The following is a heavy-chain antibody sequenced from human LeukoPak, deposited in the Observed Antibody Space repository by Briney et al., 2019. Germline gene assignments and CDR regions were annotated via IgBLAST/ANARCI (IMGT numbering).Heavy chain of an antibody. CDR2: IYYIGST. J-gene: IGHJ6*03. CDR1: GGSISNYY. V-gene: IGHV4-59*01. D-gene: IGHD4-17*01. Sequence: SETLSLTCTVSGGSISNYYWSWIRQPPGKELEWIGYIYYIGSTNYNPSLKRRVTISVDTSKNQFSLKLSSVTAADTAVYYCARDNYGDYSTHYYYMDVWGKGTTVTVSS. CDR3: ARDNYGDYSTHYYYMDV.